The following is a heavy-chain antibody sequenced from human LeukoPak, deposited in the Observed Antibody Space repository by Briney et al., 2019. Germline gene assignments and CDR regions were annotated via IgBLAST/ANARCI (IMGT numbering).Heavy chain of an antibody. CDR3: AKEPSGSYSLYGAFDI. D-gene: IGHD1-26*01. CDR2: IRYDGSNK. J-gene: IGHJ3*02. CDR1: GFTFSSYG. V-gene: IGHV3-30*02. Sequence: PGGSLRLSCEASGFTFSSYGMHWVRQAPGKGLEWVAFIRYDGSNKYYADSVKGRFTISRDNSKNTLYLQMNSLRAEDTAVYYCAKEPSGSYSLYGAFDIWGQGTMVTVSS.